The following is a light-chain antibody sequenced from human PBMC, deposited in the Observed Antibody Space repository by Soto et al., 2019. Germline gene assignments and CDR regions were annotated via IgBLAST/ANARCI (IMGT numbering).Light chain of an antibody. CDR1: SSDIGGYNY. Sequence: QSALTQPASVSGSPGQSITISCTGTSSDIGGYNYVSWYQQHPGKAPKLLIYEVTNRPSGVSTRFSGSKSGNTASLTISGLQAEDEADYYCSSYTSSSPYVFGTGTKVTVL. J-gene: IGLJ1*01. CDR3: SSYTSSSPYV. V-gene: IGLV2-14*01. CDR2: EVT.